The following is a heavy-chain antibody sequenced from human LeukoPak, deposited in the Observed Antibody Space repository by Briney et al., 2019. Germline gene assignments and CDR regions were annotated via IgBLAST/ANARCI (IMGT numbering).Heavy chain of an antibody. CDR3: ARVENCSSTSCYTFDWYFDL. Sequence: ASVKVSCKASGYTFTSYGISWVRQAPGQGLEWMGWINPNSGGTNYAQKFQGRVTMTRDTSISTAYMELSRLRSDDTAVYYCARVENCSSTSCYTFDWYFDLWGRGTLVTVSS. J-gene: IGHJ2*01. V-gene: IGHV1-2*02. CDR2: INPNSGGT. D-gene: IGHD2-2*02. CDR1: GYTFTSYG.